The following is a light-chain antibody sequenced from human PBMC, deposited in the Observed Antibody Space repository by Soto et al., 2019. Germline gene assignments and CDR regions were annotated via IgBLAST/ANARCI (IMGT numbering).Light chain of an antibody. V-gene: IGKV4-1*01. CDR2: WAS. CDR1: QSVLYSSNNENY. J-gene: IGKJ2*01. Sequence: DIVMTQSPDSLAVSLGERATINCKSSQSVLYSSNNENYLAWYQQKPGQPPKLLIYWASTRESGVPDRFSGSGSGTDFTLTISSLQAEDVAVYYCQHYYIPPYTFGQGTKVEIK. CDR3: QHYYIPPYT.